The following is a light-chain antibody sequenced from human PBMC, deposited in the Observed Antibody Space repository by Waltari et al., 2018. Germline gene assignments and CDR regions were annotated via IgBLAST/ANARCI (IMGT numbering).Light chain of an antibody. J-gene: IGKJ2*03. CDR3: QQNYKTPHS. Sequence: DIQMTQSPSSLSASVGDKVTITCRASQGISSWLAWYQQTPGKAPKLLIYAASSLQSGVPSRFSGSGSGTDYTLTISSLQPEDVSTYYCQQNYKTPHSFGQGTKVEIK. CDR1: QGISSW. V-gene: IGKV1-12*01. CDR2: AAS.